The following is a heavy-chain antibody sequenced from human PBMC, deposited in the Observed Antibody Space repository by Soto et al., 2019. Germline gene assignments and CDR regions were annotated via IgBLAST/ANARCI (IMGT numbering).Heavy chain of an antibody. CDR2: INAGNGNT. CDR3: ARTSGYYFYEY. V-gene: IGHV1-3*01. D-gene: IGHD3-3*01. CDR1: GYTFTSYA. Sequence: EASVKVSCKASGYTFTSYAMHWVRQAPGQRLEWMGWINAGNGNTKYSQKFQGRVTITRDTSASTAYMELSSLRSEDTAVYYYARTSGYYFYEYWGQGTLVTVSS. J-gene: IGHJ4*02.